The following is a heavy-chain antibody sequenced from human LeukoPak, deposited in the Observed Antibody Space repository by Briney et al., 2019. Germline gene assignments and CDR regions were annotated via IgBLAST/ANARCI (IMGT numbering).Heavy chain of an antibody. CDR1: GGSISSYY. J-gene: IGHJ4*02. CDR2: IYYSGST. CDR3: GRHNRLGELFSY. D-gene: IGHD3-10*01. Sequence: PSETLSLTCTVSGGSISSYYWSWIRQPPGKGLEWIGYIYYSGSTNYNPSLKSRVTISVDTSKNQFSLKLSSVTAADTAVYYCGRHNRLGELFSYWGQGTLVTVSS. V-gene: IGHV4-59*08.